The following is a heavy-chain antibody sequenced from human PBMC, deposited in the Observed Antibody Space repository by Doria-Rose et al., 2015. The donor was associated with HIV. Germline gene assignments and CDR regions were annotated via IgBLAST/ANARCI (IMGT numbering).Heavy chain of an antibody. V-gene: IGHV2-26*01. D-gene: IGHD6-13*01. CDR3: ARIKSSRWYHKYYFDF. Sequence: SGPVLVKPTDTLTLTCTVSGVSLSSPGMGVSWIRQPPGKALEWLANIFSDDERSCKTSLKSRLTISRGTSNSQVVLTMTDRDPVDTATYYCARIKSSRWYHKYYFDFWGQGTLVIVSA. CDR2: IFSDDER. J-gene: IGHJ4*02. CDR1: GVSLSSPGMG.